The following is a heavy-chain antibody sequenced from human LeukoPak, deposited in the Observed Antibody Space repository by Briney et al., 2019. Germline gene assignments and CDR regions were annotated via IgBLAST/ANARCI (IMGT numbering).Heavy chain of an antibody. V-gene: IGHV3-30*03. CDR1: GFTFSSYG. J-gene: IGHJ4*02. CDR3: ARGDYVLDY. CDR2: ISYDGNIK. D-gene: IGHD3-16*01. Sequence: GRSPRLSCAASGFTFSSYGMHWVRQAPGKGLEWVTVISYDGNIKYYVDSVKGRLTISRDNSKNTLYLQINSLRAEDTALYYCARGDYVLDYWGQGTLVTVSS.